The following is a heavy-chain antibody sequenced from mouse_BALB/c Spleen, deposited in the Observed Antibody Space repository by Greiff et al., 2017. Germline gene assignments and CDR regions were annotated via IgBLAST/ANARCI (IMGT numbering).Heavy chain of an antibody. CDR1: GFTFSSYY. J-gene: IGHJ3*01. V-gene: IGHV5-6-2*01. D-gene: IGHD2-1*01. Sequence: EVKLVESGGGLVKLGGSLKLSCAASGFTFSSYYMSWVRQTPEKRLELVAAINSNGGSTYYPDTVKGRFTISRDNAKNTLYLQMSSLKSEDTALYYCARHEGNYFAWFAYWGQGTLVTVSA. CDR3: ARHEGNYFAWFAY. CDR2: INSNGGST.